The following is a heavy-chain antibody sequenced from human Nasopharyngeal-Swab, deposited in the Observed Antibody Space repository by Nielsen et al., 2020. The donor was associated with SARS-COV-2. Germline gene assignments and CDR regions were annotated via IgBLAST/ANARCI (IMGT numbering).Heavy chain of an antibody. V-gene: IGHV3-23*01. Sequence: GGSLRLSCTASGFTFGDYVMTWFRQAPGKGLEWVSAISGSGGSTYYADSVKGRFTISRDNSKNTLYLQMNSLRAEDTAVYYCAKEVDYCSSTSCHEPYFDYWGQGTLVTVSS. CDR3: AKEVDYCSSTSCHEPYFDY. CDR2: ISGSGGST. CDR1: GFTFGDYV. D-gene: IGHD2-2*01. J-gene: IGHJ4*02.